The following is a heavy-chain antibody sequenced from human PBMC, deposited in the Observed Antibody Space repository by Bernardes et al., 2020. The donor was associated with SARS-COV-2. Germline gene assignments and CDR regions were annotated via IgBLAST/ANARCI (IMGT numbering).Heavy chain of an antibody. D-gene: IGHD2-21*02. CDR3: AGSSCGIDCYIGGLRSWDYGMDV. CDR2: IYSSGSS. J-gene: IGHJ6*02. V-gene: IGHV4-39*01. CDR1: GGSISSSNYY. Sequence: SETLSLTCTVSGGSISSSNYYWGWLRQPPGKGLEWIGSIYSSGSSYYNPSLQSRVSESRDTSKNQFSLRLSFVTAADTAVYYCAGSSCGIDCYIGGLRSWDYGMDVWGQGTTVTVSS.